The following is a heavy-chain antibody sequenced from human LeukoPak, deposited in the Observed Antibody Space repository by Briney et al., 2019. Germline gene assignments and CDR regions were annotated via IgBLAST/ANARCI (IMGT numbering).Heavy chain of an antibody. CDR1: GYTFTSYD. V-gene: IGHV1-8*01. CDR2: MNPNSGNT. D-gene: IGHD4-17*01. Sequence: ASVKVSCKASGYTFTSYDINWVRQATGQGLEWMGWMNPNSGNTGYAQKFQGRVTMTTDTSTSTAYMELRSLRSDDTAVYYCARGLPYGDYRAFDIWGQGTMVTVSS. J-gene: IGHJ3*02. CDR3: ARGLPYGDYRAFDI.